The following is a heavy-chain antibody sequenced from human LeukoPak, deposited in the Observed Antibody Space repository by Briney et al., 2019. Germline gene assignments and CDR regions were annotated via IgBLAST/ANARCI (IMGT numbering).Heavy chain of an antibody. CDR2: INSDGSST. CDR3: ARDFFPPLRGTFSWELLPGAFDI. CDR1: GFTFSSYW. Sequence: HPGGSLRLSCAASGFTFSSYWMHWVRQAPGKGLVWVSRINSDGSSTSYADSVKGRFTISRDNAKNSLYLQMNSLRAEDTAVYYCARDFFPPLRGTFSWELLPGAFDIWGQGTMVTVSS. D-gene: IGHD1-26*01. V-gene: IGHV3-74*01. J-gene: IGHJ3*02.